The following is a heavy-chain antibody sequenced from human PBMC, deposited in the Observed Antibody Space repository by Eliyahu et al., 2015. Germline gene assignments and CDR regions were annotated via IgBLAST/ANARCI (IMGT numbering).Heavy chain of an antibody. D-gene: IGHD1-1*01. CDR2: IYPGDSDT. J-gene: IGHJ5*02. CDR3: ARLPRPGPAVPLWFDP. V-gene: IGHV5-51*01. Sequence: EVQLVQSGAEVKKPGESLKIXCXGSGYXFTSXWIGWVRQMPGKGLEWMGIIYPGDSDTRYSPSFQGQVTISADKSISTAYLQWSSLKASDTAMYYCARLPRPGPAVPLWFDPWGQGTLVTVSS. CDR1: GYXFTSXW.